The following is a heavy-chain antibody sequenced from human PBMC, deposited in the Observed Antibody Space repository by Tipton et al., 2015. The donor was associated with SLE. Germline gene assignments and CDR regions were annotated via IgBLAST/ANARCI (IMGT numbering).Heavy chain of an antibody. CDR1: GGSISSGSYY. Sequence: LRLSCTVSGGSISSGSYYWSWIRQPPGKGLEWIGEINHSGSTNYNPSLKSRVTISVDTSKNQFSLKLSSVTAADTAVYYCARGPLWSGPPDAFDIWGQGTMVTVSS. CDR2: INHSGST. D-gene: IGHD3-3*01. V-gene: IGHV4-39*07. CDR3: ARGPLWSGPPDAFDI. J-gene: IGHJ3*02.